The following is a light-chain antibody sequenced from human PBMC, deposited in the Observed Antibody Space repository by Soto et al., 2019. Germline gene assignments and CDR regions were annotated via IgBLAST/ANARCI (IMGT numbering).Light chain of an antibody. V-gene: IGKV3-11*01. Sequence: DIVWTQSTGTMSLSPGERYPPSCGASQSVSSYLAWYQQKPGQAPRVLIYDASNRATGIPARFSGSGSGTDFTLTISSLEPEDFAVYYCQQRSNWPPTWTVGPGTKVEIK. CDR1: QSVSSY. CDR3: QQRSNWPPTWT. CDR2: DAS. J-gene: IGKJ1*01.